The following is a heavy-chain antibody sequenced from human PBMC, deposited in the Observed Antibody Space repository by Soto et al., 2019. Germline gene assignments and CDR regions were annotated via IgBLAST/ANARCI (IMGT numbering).Heavy chain of an antibody. J-gene: IGHJ6*02. V-gene: IGHV4-39*01. CDR3: ARQPTWFSDLLPRYGMDV. CDR1: GGSISSSSYY. D-gene: IGHD2-15*01. CDR2: IYYSGST. Sequence: QLQLQESGPGLVKPSETLSLTCTVSGGSISSSSYYWGWIRQPPGKGLEWIGSIYYSGSTYYNPSLKSRVTISVDTSKNPFSLKLSSVTAADTAVYYCARQPTWFSDLLPRYGMDVWGQGTTVTVSS.